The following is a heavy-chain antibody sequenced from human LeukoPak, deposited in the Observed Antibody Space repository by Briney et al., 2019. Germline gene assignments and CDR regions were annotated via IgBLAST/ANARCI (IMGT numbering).Heavy chain of an antibody. Sequence: SETLSLTCNVSGGSLSNFYWNWIRQPPGKGLEWIGYIYYSGSTSYNPSLKSRVTTSADTSKNQVSLKLSSVTAADTAVYYCARGRRRKFDYWGQGTLVTVSS. CDR3: ARGRRRKFDY. CDR1: GGSLSNFY. J-gene: IGHJ4*02. CDR2: IYYSGST. V-gene: IGHV4-59*12.